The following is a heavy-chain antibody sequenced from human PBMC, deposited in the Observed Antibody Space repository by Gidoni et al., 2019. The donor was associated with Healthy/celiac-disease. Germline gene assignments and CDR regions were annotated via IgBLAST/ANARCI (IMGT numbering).Heavy chain of an antibody. CDR1: GFTFDDYA. D-gene: IGHD2-2*01. CDR2: ISWNSGSI. Sequence: EVQLVESGGGLVQPGRSLRLSCAASGFTFDDYAMHGVRQAPGKGLEWVSGISWNSGSIGYADSVKGRFTISRDNAKNSLYLQMNSLRAEDTALYYCAKDTAPVVVPAAGFDYWGQGTLVTVSS. V-gene: IGHV3-9*01. J-gene: IGHJ4*02. CDR3: AKDTAPVVVPAAGFDY.